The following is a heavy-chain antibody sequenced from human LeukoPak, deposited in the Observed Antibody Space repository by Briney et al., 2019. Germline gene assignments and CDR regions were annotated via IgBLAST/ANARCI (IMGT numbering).Heavy chain of an antibody. CDR1: GASVSSASY. J-gene: IGHJ5*02. V-gene: IGHV4-61*01. CDR3: ARSRAFNSGAFDP. D-gene: IGHD1-26*01. CDR2: IYNGVNT. Sequence: SETLSLTCTVSGASVSSASYWTWIRQPPGKGVEWIAHIYNGVNTNYNPSLKSRVTISVDTSKNQFSLRLSSVTAADTAVYYCARSRAFNSGAFDPWGQGSLVTVSS.